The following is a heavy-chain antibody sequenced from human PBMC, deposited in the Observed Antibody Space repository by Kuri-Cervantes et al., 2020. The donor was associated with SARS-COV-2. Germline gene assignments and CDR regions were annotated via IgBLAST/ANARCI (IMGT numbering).Heavy chain of an antibody. J-gene: IGHJ6*02. Sequence: GESLEISCASSGFTASSNYMSWVRQAPGKGLERVAVISYDGSNKYYADSVKGRFTITRDNSKNTLYLQTNSLRAEDTAVYYCARDDTYSSSWFRFLGRGMDVWGQGTTVTVSS. CDR1: GFTASSNY. D-gene: IGHD6-13*01. V-gene: IGHV3-30-3*01. CDR2: ISYDGSNK. CDR3: ARDDTYSSSWFRFLGRGMDV.